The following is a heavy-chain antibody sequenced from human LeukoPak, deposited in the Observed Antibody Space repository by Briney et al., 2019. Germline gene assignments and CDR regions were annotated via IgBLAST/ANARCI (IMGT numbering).Heavy chain of an antibody. J-gene: IGHJ4*02. Sequence: SETLSLTCTVSGGSISSYYWSWIRQPPGKGLEWIGYIYYSGSTNYNPSLKSRVTISVDTSKNQFSLKLSSVTAADTAVYYCARQVVRGVMFDYWGQGTLVTVSS. CDR3: ARQVVRGVMFDY. CDR2: IYYSGST. V-gene: IGHV4-59*08. D-gene: IGHD3-10*01. CDR1: GGSISSYY.